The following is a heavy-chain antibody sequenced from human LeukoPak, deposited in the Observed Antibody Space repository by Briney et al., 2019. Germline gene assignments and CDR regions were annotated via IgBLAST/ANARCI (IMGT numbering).Heavy chain of an antibody. V-gene: IGHV3-21*01. D-gene: IGHD3-10*01. CDR3: ARGRITVVRGIISNYFDY. CDR2: ISSSSSYI. CDR1: GFTFSSYS. J-gene: IGHJ4*02. Sequence: GGSLRLSCAASGFTFSSYSMNWVRQAPGKGLEWVSSISSSSSYIYYADSVKGRFTISRDNAKNSLYLQMNGLRAEDTAVYYCARGRITVVRGIISNYFDYWGQGTLVTVSS.